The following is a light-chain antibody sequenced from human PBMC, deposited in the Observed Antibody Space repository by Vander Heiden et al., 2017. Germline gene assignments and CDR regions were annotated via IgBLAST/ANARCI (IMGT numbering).Light chain of an antibody. CDR1: SSAVGGYNY. J-gene: IGLJ3*02. CDR2: DVS. Sequence: QSALTQPASVSGSPGQSITISCTGTSSAVGGYNYVSWYQQHPGKAPKLMIYDVSNRPAGVSNRFSGSKSGNTASLTISGLQAEDEAYDYCSSYTSSSRVFGGGTKLTVL. CDR3: SSYTSSSRV. V-gene: IGLV2-14*01.